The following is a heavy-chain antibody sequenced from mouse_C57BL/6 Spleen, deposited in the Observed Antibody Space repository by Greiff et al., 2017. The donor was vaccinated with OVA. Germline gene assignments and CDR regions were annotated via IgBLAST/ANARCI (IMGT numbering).Heavy chain of an antibody. CDR1: GYTFTSYW. Sequence: VQLKESGTVLARPGASVKMSCKTSGYTFTSYWMHWVQQRPGQGLEWLGAIYPGNSATSYNQQFKGKATLTAVTSASTAYMELSSLTNEESAVDYCTSREGLGSWFAYWGQGTLVTVSA. D-gene: IGHD2-4*01. CDR3: TSREGLGSWFAY. CDR2: IYPGNSAT. J-gene: IGHJ3*01. V-gene: IGHV1-5*01.